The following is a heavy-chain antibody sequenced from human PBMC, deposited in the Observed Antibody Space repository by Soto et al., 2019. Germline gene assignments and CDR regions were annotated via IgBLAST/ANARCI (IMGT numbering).Heavy chain of an antibody. CDR1: GFTFSSYA. CDR3: ARDPSSGIVVVTFDY. V-gene: IGHV3-30-3*01. D-gene: IGHD3-22*01. Sequence: GSLRLSCAASGFTFSSYAMHWVRQAPGKGLEWVAVISYDGSNKYYADSVKGRFTISRDNSKNTLYLQMSSLRAEDTAVYYCARDPSSGIVVVTFDYWGQGTLVTVSS. J-gene: IGHJ4*02. CDR2: ISYDGSNK.